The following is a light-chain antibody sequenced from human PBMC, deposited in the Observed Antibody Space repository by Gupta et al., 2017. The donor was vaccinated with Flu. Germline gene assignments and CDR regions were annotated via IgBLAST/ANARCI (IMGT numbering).Light chain of an antibody. CDR1: SSNIGAGYD. V-gene: IGLV1-40*01. CDR3: QSYDFSLSASV. J-gene: IGLJ3*02. Sequence: VTVPCTGDSSNIGAGYDVHWYQQLPGEAPKLLIYANTNRPSEVPDRFSGSKSGNSASLAIDGLQAEDEAHYYCQSYDFSLSASVFGGGTELTVL. CDR2: ANT.